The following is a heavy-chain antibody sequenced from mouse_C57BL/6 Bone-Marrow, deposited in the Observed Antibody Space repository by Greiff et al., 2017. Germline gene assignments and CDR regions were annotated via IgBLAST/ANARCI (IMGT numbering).Heavy chain of an antibody. CDR1: GFSLTSYA. V-gene: IGHV2-9-1*01. Sequence: VKVVESGPGLVAPSQSLSITCTVSGFSLTSYAISWVRQPPGKGLEWLGVIWTGGGTNYNSALKSRLSISKDNSKSQVFLKMNSLQTDDTARYYGASYYGNPYWYFDVWGTGTTVTVSS. D-gene: IGHD2-1*01. CDR2: IWTGGGT. J-gene: IGHJ1*03. CDR3: ASYYGNPYWYFDV.